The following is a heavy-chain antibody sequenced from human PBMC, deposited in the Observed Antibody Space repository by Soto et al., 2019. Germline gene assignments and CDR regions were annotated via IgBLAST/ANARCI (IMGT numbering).Heavy chain of an antibody. D-gene: IGHD3-3*01. J-gene: IGHJ5*02. Sequence: PGGSLRLSCAASGFTFSSYAMSWVRQAPGKGLKWVSAISASGGSTYYADSVKGRFTISRDHSKNTLYLQMNSLRADDTAVYYCAKLDNYDFWSDSSHNWFDPWGQGTLVTVSS. CDR1: GFTFSSYA. V-gene: IGHV3-23*01. CDR3: AKLDNYDFWSDSSHNWFDP. CDR2: ISASGGST.